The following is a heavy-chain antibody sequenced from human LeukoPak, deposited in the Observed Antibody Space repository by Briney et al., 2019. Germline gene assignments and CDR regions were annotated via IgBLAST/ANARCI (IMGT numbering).Heavy chain of an antibody. Sequence: PGGSLRLSCAASGFTFSSYSMNWVRQAPGKGLEWVSSISSSSSYIYYADSVKGRFTISRDNAKNSLYLQMNSLRAEDTAVYYCARAPFYVSGSYHYDYWGQGTLVTVSS. CDR2: ISSSSSYI. V-gene: IGHV3-21*01. D-gene: IGHD3-10*01. CDR3: ARAPFYVSGSYHYDY. J-gene: IGHJ4*02. CDR1: GFTFSSYS.